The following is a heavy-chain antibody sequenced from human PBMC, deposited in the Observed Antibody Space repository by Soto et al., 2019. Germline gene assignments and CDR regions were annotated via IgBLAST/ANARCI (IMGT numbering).Heavy chain of an antibody. V-gene: IGHV3-30*03. CDR1: GFTFSSYG. CDR2: ISYDGSNK. D-gene: IGHD6-25*01. CDR3: APGRGAFDY. J-gene: IGHJ4*02. Sequence: QVQLVESGGGVVQPGRSLRLSCAASGFTFSSYGMHWVRQAPGKGLEWVAVISYDGSNKYYADSVKGRFTISRDNSKNTMYLKMTGLRAEDTGVYYGAPGRGAFDYGGQGTPVTVPS.